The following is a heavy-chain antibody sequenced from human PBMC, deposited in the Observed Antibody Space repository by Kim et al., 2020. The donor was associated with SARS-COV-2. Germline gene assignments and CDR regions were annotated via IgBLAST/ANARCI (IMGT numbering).Heavy chain of an antibody. CDR2: INHSGST. J-gene: IGHJ4*02. CDR3: ARERRLRGYFDY. Sequence: SETLSLTCAVYGGSFSGYYWSWIRQPPGKGLEWIGEINHSGSTNYNPSLKSRVTISVDTSKNQFSLKLSSVTAADTAVYYCARERRLRGYFDYWGQGTLV. V-gene: IGHV4-34*01. CDR1: GGSFSGYY. D-gene: IGHD6-25*01.